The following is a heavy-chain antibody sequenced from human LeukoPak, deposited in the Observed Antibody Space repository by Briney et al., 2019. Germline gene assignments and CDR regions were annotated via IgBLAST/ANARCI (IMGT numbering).Heavy chain of an antibody. V-gene: IGHV6-1*01. D-gene: IGHD6-13*01. Sequence: SQTLSLTCAISGDSISSNTASWNWIRQSPSRGLEWLGRTYYRSQWSNAYAVSETSRITINADTSKNQFSLQLNYVTPEDTAVYYCARGFPGAAWAFDIWGQGTVVTVSS. CDR2: TYYRSQWSN. CDR3: ARGFPGAAWAFDI. J-gene: IGHJ3*02. CDR1: GDSISSNTAS.